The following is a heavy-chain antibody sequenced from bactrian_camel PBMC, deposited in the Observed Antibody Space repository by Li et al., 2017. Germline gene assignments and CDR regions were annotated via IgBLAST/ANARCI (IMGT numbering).Heavy chain of an antibody. Sequence: VQLVESGGGLVQPGGSLRLSCAASGFSMPDMRWVRQAPGKGLEWVTAIKFDGSLIYYADSVKGRFTISRDNTKNTLALQLNSLKTEDTAKYFCAKVLGGSWYRGVFEKWGQGTQVTVS. CDR1: GFSMPD. CDR3: AKVLGGSWYRGVFEK. V-gene: IGHV3S40*01. CDR2: IKFDGSLI. D-gene: IGHD6*01. J-gene: IGHJ4*01.